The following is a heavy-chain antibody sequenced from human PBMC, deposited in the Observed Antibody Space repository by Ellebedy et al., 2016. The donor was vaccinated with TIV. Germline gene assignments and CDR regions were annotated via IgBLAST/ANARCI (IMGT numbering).Heavy chain of an antibody. CDR2: ISDRSTYI. V-gene: IGHV3-21*01. J-gene: IGHJ5*02. CDR3: ARVLGGGWRTADL. D-gene: IGHD6-19*01. Sequence: PGGSLRLSCAASGFTFSSYSMNWVRQAPGKGLEWVSSISDRSTYIYYAASVKGRFTISRDNAKNSLYLEMNSLRTENTALYYCARVLGGGWRTADLWGQGTLVTVTA. CDR1: GFTFSSYS.